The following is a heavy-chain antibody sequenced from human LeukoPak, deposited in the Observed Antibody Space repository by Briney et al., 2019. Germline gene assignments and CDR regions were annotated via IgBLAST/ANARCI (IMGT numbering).Heavy chain of an antibody. CDR3: ARDPVLRYFDWSKPYAFDI. CDR2: IYHSGST. J-gene: IGHJ3*02. V-gene: IGHV4-4*02. D-gene: IGHD3-9*01. Sequence: SGTLSLTCAVSGGSISSSNWWSWVRQPPGKGLEWIGEIYHSGSTNYNPSLKSRVTISVDTSKNQFSLKLSSVTAADTAVYYCARDPVLRYFDWSKPYAFDIWGQGTMVTVSS. CDR1: GGSISSSNW.